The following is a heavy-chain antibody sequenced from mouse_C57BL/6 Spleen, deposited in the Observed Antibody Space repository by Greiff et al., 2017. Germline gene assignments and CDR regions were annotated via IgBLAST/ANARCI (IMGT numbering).Heavy chain of an antibody. CDR1: GYTFTSYG. CDR3: ASYGNYVNYAMDY. D-gene: IGHD2-1*01. J-gene: IGHJ4*01. Sequence: QVQLKQSGAELARPGASVKLSCKASGYTFTSYGISWVKQRTGQGLEWIGEIYPRSGNTYYNEKFKGKATLTADKSSSTAYMGLRSLTSEDSAVYFCASYGNYVNYAMDYWGQGTSVTVSS. V-gene: IGHV1-81*01. CDR2: IYPRSGNT.